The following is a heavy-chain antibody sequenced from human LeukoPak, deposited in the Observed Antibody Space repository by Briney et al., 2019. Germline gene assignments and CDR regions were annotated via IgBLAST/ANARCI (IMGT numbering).Heavy chain of an antibody. D-gene: IGHD2-2*02. J-gene: IGHJ4*02. Sequence: SETLSLTCTVSGGSIINSYYHWGWIRQSPGKGLEWIGSIYYSGSTYYNPSLKSRVTVSVDTSKNQFSLKLSSVTAADTAVYYCASSPRYPEYYFDYWGQGTLATVSS. CDR3: ASSPRYPEYYFDY. V-gene: IGHV4-39*01. CDR1: GGSIINSYYH. CDR2: IYYSGST.